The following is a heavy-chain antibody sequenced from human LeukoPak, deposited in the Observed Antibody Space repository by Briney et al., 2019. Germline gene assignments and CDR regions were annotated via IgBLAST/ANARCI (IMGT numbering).Heavy chain of an antibody. CDR2: ISWNSGSI. D-gene: IGHD3-22*01. CDR1: GFTFDDYA. V-gene: IGHV3-9*01. J-gene: IGHJ3*01. Sequence: GGSLRLSCAASGFTFDDYAMHWVRQAPGKGLEWVSGISWNSGSIGYADSVKGRFTISRDNAKNSLFLQMNTLRAEDTAVYYCVRDPYYDGPSYGAFNFWGQGTIVTVSS. CDR3: VRDPYYDGPSYGAFNF.